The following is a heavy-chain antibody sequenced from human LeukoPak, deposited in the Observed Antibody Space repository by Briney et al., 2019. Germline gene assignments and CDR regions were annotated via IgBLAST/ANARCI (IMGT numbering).Heavy chain of an antibody. CDR3: ARTDAVYDILTGYYPYYFDY. CDR1: GASISGYY. J-gene: IGHJ4*02. Sequence: PSETLSLTCRVSGASISGYYWSWIRQPPGKGLEWIGYIYYSGSTNYNPSLKSRVTISVDTSKNQFSLKLSSVTAADTAVYYCARTDAVYDILTGYYPYYFDYWGQGTLVTVSS. V-gene: IGHV4-59*01. D-gene: IGHD3-9*01. CDR2: IYYSGST.